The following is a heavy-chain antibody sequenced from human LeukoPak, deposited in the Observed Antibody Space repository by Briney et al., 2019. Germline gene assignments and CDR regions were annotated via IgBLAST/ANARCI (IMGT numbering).Heavy chain of an antibody. D-gene: IGHD3-10*01. CDR3: ARARPDGASYFDY. CDR1: GFTFSSHW. J-gene: IGHJ4*02. CDR2: IHRDGSST. V-gene: IGHV3-74*01. Sequence: PGGSLRLSCAASGFTFSSHWMHWVRQLPGKGLVWVSRIHRDGSSTNYADSVKGRFTISRDNAKNTLYLQVNSPRAEDTAIYYCARARPDGASYFDYWGQGILVTVSS.